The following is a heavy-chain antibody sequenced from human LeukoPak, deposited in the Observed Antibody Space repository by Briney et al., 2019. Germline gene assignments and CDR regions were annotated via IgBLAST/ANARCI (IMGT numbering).Heavy chain of an antibody. CDR3: VKDNNYYGSGSYYGY. D-gene: IGHD3-10*01. V-gene: IGHV3-23*01. CDR2: ISGSGGST. CDR1: GFTFSSYG. J-gene: IGHJ4*02. Sequence: GGSLRLSCAASGFTFSSYGMSWVRQAPGKGLEWGSAISGSGGSTYYADSVKGRFTISRDNSKNTPYLQMNSLRAEDTAVYYCVKDNNYYGSGSYYGYWGQGTLVTVSS.